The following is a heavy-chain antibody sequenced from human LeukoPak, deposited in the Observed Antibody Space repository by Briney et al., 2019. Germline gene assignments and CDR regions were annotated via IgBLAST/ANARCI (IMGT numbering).Heavy chain of an antibody. Sequence: SETLSLTCTVSGYFFSSGYYWGWIRQPPGKGLEWIGNIYHGGTTYYNPSLKSRVTISVDTSKNQFSLKLSSVTAADTAVYYCARVYNSAFDIWGQGTMVTVSS. D-gene: IGHD1-1*01. CDR1: GYFFSSGYY. J-gene: IGHJ3*02. CDR3: ARVYNSAFDI. CDR2: IYHGGTT. V-gene: IGHV4-38-2*02.